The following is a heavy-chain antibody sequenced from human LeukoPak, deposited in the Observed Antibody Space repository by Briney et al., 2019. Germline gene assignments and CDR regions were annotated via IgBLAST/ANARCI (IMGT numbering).Heavy chain of an antibody. J-gene: IGHJ4*02. D-gene: IGHD3-10*01. V-gene: IGHV3-23*01. Sequence: GGSLRLSCAASGFTFSSHAMSWVRQAPGKGLEWVSAISGSGGSTYYADSVKGRFTISRDNSKNTLYLQMNSLRAEDTAVYYCARGPYGSGSYYPASFDYWGQGTLVTVSS. CDR3: ARGPYGSGSYYPASFDY. CDR2: ISGSGGST. CDR1: GFTFSSHA.